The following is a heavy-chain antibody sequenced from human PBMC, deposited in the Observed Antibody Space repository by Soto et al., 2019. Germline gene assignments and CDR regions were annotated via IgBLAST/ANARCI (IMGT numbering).Heavy chain of an antibody. D-gene: IGHD3-22*01. J-gene: IGHJ4*02. CDR3: ARDSDTYDSSGYYYFDY. V-gene: IGHV3-33*01. Sequence: GGSLRLSCAASGFTFSSYGMHWVRQAPGKGLEWVAVIWYDGSNKYYADSVKGRFTISRDNSKNTLYLQMNSLRAEDTAVYYCARDSDTYDSSGYYYFDYWGQGTLVTVSS. CDR1: GFTFSSYG. CDR2: IWYDGSNK.